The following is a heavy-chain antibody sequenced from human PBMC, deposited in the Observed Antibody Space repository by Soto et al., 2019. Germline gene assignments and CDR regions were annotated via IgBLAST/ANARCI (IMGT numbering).Heavy chain of an antibody. CDR2: IYSGGST. Sequence: GGSLRLSCAASGFTVSSNYMSWVRQAPGKGLEWVSVIYSGGSTYYADSVKGRFTISRDNSKNTLYLQMNSPRAEDTAVYYCARCPAGYSSSWYDLYFDLWGRGTLVTVSS. CDR1: GFTVSSNY. D-gene: IGHD6-13*01. CDR3: ARCPAGYSSSWYDLYFDL. V-gene: IGHV3-66*01. J-gene: IGHJ2*01.